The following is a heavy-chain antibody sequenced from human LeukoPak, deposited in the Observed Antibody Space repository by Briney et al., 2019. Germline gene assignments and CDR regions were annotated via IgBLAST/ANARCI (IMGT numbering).Heavy chain of an antibody. CDR3: AREGSFYAYGMDV. CDR2: ISSSGSTM. V-gene: IGHV3-48*03. D-gene: IGHD3-16*01. CDR1: GFTFSSYE. Sequence: GGSLRLSCAASGFTFSSYEMNWVRQAPGKGLEWVSYISSSGSTMYYADSVKGRFTISRDNAKNSLCLQMNSLRAEDTAVYYCAREGSFYAYGMDVWGQGTTVTVSS. J-gene: IGHJ6*02.